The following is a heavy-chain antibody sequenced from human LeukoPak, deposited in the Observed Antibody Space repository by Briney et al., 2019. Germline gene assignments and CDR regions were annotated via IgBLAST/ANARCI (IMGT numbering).Heavy chain of an antibody. Sequence: PGGSLRLSCAASGFTVSSNYMSWVRQAPGKGLEWVSSISSSGAYVYFADSLKGRFTISRDNSKNTLYLQMNSLRAEDTAVYYCANYDILTVFDYWGQGTLVTVSS. D-gene: IGHD3-9*01. CDR1: GFTVSSNY. J-gene: IGHJ4*02. V-gene: IGHV3-21*04. CDR3: ANYDILTVFDY. CDR2: ISSSGAYV.